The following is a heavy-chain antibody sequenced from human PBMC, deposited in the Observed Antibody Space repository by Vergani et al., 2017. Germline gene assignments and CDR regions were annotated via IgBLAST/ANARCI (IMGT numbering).Heavy chain of an antibody. CDR1: GFTSISYV. V-gene: IGHV3-30-3*01. CDR2: ISYDGSNK. Sequence: QVQLVESGGGVVQLGSSLRLSCEAPGFTSISYVMHWVRQAPGKGLEWVAVISYDGSNKYYADSVKGRFTISRDNSKNTLYLQMNSLRAEDTAVYYCAKELVDWYFDLWGRGTLVTVSS. CDR3: AKELVDWYFDL. J-gene: IGHJ2*01.